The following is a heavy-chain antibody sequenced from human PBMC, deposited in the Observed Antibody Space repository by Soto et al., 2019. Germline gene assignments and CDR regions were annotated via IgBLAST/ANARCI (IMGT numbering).Heavy chain of an antibody. V-gene: IGHV3-7*01. D-gene: IGHD2-2*01. CDR3: AREGEGHCISSSCLNWFDP. J-gene: IGHJ5*02. CDR2: IKQDGSEN. CDR1: GFTFSSYW. Sequence: GGSLRLSCAASGFTFSSYWMSWVRQAPGKGLEWVANIKQDGSENYYVDSVKGRFTISRDNAKNSLYLQMNSLRAEDTAVYYCAREGEGHCISSSCLNWFDPWGQGTMVTVSS.